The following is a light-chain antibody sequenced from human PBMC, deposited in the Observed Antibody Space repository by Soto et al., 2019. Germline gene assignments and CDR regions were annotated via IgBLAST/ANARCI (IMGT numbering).Light chain of an antibody. Sequence: QSALTQPPSASGSPGQSVTISCTGTSSDVGGYNFVSWYQQHPGKAPKVMIYEVTERPSGVPDRFSGSKSGNTASLTVSGLQTEDEADYYCSSYAGSNNDVFGTGTKLTVL. CDR3: SSYAGSNNDV. CDR1: SSDVGGYNF. CDR2: EVT. V-gene: IGLV2-8*01. J-gene: IGLJ1*01.